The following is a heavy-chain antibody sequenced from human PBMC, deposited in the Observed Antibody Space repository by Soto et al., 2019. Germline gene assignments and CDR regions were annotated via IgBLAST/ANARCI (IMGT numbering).Heavy chain of an antibody. CDR3: AITYCRDNSCPRDFDF. CDR2: FIPILDMA. Sequence: QVQVVQSGAEVKKPESSVKVSCKPSGGTFNTYTVNWVRLAPGHGLEWMGRFIPILDMANYAQKFQDRVKISADRSTFTAYMELNSLPSDDTAVYYCAITYCRDNSCPRDFDFWGPGTRVTVSS. J-gene: IGHJ4*02. CDR1: GGTFNTYT. D-gene: IGHD2-21*01. V-gene: IGHV1-69*02.